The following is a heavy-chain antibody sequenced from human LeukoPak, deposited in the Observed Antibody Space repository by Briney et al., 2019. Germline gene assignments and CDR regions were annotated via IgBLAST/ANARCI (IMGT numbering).Heavy chain of an antibody. Sequence: EASVKVSCKASGYTFTSCYMHWVRQAPGQGLEWMGGIIPIFSTPNYAQKFQGRVTITADKSTSTAYMELSSLRSEDTAVYYCARAVQVTTGGLFDYWGQGTLVTVSS. V-gene: IGHV1-69*06. J-gene: IGHJ4*02. CDR3: ARAVQVTTGGLFDY. CDR2: IIPIFSTP. CDR1: GYTFTSCY. D-gene: IGHD4-17*01.